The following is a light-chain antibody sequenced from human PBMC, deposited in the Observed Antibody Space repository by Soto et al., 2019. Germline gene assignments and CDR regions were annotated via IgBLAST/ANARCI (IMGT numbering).Light chain of an antibody. CDR3: TSYTSNNTPGV. CDR1: SSDVGGYNF. CDR2: EVN. V-gene: IGLV2-14*01. J-gene: IGLJ1*01. Sequence: QSALTQPASVSGSPGQSITISCTGTSSDVGGYNFVSWYQQHPGKAPKLMIYEVNSRPSGVSDRFSGSKSGSTASLTISGLQAEDEADYYCTSYTSNNTPGVFGTGTKVTVL.